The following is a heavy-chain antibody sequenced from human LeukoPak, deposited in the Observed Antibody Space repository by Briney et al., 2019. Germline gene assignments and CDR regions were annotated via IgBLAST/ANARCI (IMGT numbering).Heavy chain of an antibody. CDR3: ARLGYDSSELDYDYYYIDV. CDR2: IIPVFAIA. Sequence: WVKVSCKASGDTFSNYAISWVRQAPGQGLEWMAVIIPVFAIADSAQKFQGRVTITADESTSTVYMEMSSLTSEDTAVYYCARLGYDSSELDYDYYYIDVWGKGTTVTVSS. D-gene: IGHD3-22*01. J-gene: IGHJ6*03. V-gene: IGHV1-69*01. CDR1: GDTFSNYA.